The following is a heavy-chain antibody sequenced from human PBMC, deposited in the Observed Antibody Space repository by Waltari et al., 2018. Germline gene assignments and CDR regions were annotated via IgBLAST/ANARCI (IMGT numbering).Heavy chain of an antibody. CDR3: AKPFYNWDDPLHS. Sequence: EVQLLESGGGFVQPGGSLRLSCPASGLTPFTHAIKWVRQAPGKGLEGVSSISVSDATYYADSVKGRFTISRDYSDNTVYLQMDSLRADDTAVYFCAKPFYNWDDPLHSWGQGTPVTVSS. CDR2: ISVSDAT. D-gene: IGHD1-20*01. CDR1: GLTPFTHA. J-gene: IGHJ1*01. V-gene: IGHV3-23*01.